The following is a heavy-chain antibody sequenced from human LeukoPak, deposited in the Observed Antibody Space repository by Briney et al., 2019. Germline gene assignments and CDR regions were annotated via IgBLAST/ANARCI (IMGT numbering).Heavy chain of an antibody. CDR2: IYYSGTT. V-gene: IGHV4-59*01. J-gene: IGHJ5*02. D-gene: IGHD2-2*01. CDR1: GASINTYY. CDR3: ARGYCSSTSCYRWFDP. Sequence: PSETLSLTCTVSGASINTYYWSWIRQPPGNGLEWIGYIYYSGTTSYNPSLKTRVTISIDTSKNQFSLKLSSVTAADTAVYYCARGYCSSTSCYRWFDPWGQGTLVTVSS.